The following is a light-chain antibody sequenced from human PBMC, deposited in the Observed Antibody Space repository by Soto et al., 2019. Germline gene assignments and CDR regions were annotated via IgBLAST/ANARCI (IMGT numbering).Light chain of an antibody. J-gene: IGKJ1*01. V-gene: IGKV4-1*01. Sequence: RCPGSLSISLVATAPINNKFSSILIYSSNNKNYLAWYQQKPGQPPKLLIYWASTRESGVPDRFSGSGSGTDFTLTISSLQAEDVAVYYCQQYYSTPWTFGQGTKVDIK. CDR1: SILIYSSNNKNY. CDR3: QQYYSTPWT. CDR2: WAS.